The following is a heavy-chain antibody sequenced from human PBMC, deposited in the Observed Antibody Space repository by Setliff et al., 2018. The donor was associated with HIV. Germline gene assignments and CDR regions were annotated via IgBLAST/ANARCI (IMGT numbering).Heavy chain of an antibody. D-gene: IGHD3-10*01. V-gene: IGHV1-46*01. CDR1: GNTFSSHY. CDR2: INPSGDIT. J-gene: IGHJ3*02. Sequence: ASVKVSCKASGNTFSSHYMHWVRQAPGKGLELMGLINPSGDITSYAEKFQGRVTMTRDTSTSTVHMELRSLRSEDTAIYYCASKGGSGNYPDSDAFDIWGLGTLVTVSS. CDR3: ASKGGSGNYPDSDAFDI.